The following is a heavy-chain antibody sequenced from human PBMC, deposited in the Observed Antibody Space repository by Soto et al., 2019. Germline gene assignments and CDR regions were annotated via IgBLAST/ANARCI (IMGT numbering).Heavy chain of an antibody. V-gene: IGHV3-33*01. J-gene: IGHJ4*02. CDR3: ARDLGTVVSGITLDY. CDR2: IWYDGSNQ. CDR1: GFTFSHFA. Sequence: QVQLVESGGGVVQPGRSLRLSCAASGFTFSHFAMHWVRQAPGKGLEWVAVIWYDGSNQYYTDSVKGRFTISRDNSKNTLYLQMNSLSPEDTAVYYCARDLGTVVSGITLDYWGQGTLVTVSS. D-gene: IGHD2-15*01.